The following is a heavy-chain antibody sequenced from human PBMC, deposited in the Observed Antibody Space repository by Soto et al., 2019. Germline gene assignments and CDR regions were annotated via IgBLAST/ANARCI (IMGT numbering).Heavy chain of an antibody. D-gene: IGHD1-26*01. CDR2: IKSKTDGGTT. CDR1: GFTFSNAW. J-gene: IGHJ4*02. V-gene: IGHV3-15*01. CDR3: TTDVSRYSGSYYDY. Sequence: GGSLRLSCAASGFTFSNAWMSWVRQAPGKGLEWVGRIKSKTDGGTTDYAAPVKGRFTISRDDSKNTLYLQMNSLKTEDTAVYYCTTDVSRYSGSYYDYWGQGTLVTVSS.